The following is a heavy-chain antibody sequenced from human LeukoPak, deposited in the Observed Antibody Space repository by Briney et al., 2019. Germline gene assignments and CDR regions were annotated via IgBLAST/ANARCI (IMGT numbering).Heavy chain of an antibody. Sequence: PSETLSLTRTVSGGSITSSSYYWGWIRQPPGKGLEWIGSIYCSGSTYYNPSLKSRVTISVDTSKNQFSLKLSSVTAADTAVHYCARGHCFGGDCYFDYRGPGTLVTVSS. CDR1: GGSITSSSYY. D-gene: IGHD2-21*02. J-gene: IGHJ4*02. V-gene: IGHV4-39*01. CDR2: IYCSGST. CDR3: ARGHCFGGDCYFDY.